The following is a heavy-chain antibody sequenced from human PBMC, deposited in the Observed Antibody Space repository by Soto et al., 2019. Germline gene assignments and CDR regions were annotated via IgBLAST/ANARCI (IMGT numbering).Heavy chain of an antibody. CDR1: GGSISSYY. V-gene: IGHV4-39*01. D-gene: IGHD3-16*02. Sequence: SETLSLTCTVSGGSISSYYWGWIRQPPGKGLEWIGSIYYSGSTYYNPSLKSRVTISVDTSKNQFSLKLSSVTAADTAVYYCARHWVILITFGGVIVPSFYFDFWGQGTLVTVSS. CDR3: ARHWVILITFGGVIVPSFYFDF. J-gene: IGHJ4*02. CDR2: IYYSGST.